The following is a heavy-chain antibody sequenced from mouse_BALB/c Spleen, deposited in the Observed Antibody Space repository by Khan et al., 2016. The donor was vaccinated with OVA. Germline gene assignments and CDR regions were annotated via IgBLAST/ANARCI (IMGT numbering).Heavy chain of an antibody. V-gene: IGHV1-22*01. D-gene: IGHD1-2*01. CDR3: ARRDYYAYYWFFDV. J-gene: IGHJ1*01. Sequence: VQLKESGPELVKPGSSVKISCKTSGYTFTEYTIHWVKQSHGKSLEWVGRINPNNGGTSYNQKFKGKATLTVDKSSSTANMELRSLTSEVSAVYYCARRDYYAYYWFFDVWGAGTTVTVSS. CDR1: GYTFTEYT. CDR2: INPNNGGT.